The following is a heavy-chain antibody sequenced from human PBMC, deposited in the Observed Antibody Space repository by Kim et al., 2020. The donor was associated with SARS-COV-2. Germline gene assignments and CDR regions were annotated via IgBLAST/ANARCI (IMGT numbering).Heavy chain of an antibody. CDR3: ARDSGSSGNSYYFDS. CDR2: ISYGGST. V-gene: IGHV4-59*01. J-gene: IGHJ4*02. CDR1: GGSTGRYF. D-gene: IGHD3-10*01. Sequence: SETLSLTCSISGGSTGRYFWTWIRQPPGKGPEWIGHISYGGSTNSNPALKSRVTISVDASKNQISLKMTAVTAAGTAVYYCARDSGSSGNSYYFDSWGQGILVAVSS.